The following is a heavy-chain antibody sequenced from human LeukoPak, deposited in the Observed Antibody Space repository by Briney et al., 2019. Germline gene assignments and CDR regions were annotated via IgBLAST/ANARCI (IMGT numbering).Heavy chain of an antibody. CDR2: ISAYNGNT. Sequence: ASVKVSCKASGYTFTSYGISWVRQAPGQGLEWMGWISAYNGNTNYAQKLQGRVTMTTDTSTSTAYMELRSLRSDDTAVYYCARERSYCSSTSCYFYGIDVWGQGTTVTVSS. V-gene: IGHV1-18*01. D-gene: IGHD2-2*01. CDR1: GYTFTSYG. CDR3: ARERSYCSSTSCYFYGIDV. J-gene: IGHJ6*02.